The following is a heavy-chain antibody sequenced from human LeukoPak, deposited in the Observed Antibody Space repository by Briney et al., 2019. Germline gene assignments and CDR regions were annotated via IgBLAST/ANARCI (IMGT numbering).Heavy chain of an antibody. CDR1: GFTFSSYG. CDR3: ARDTSSSYGSGSDY. V-gene: IGHV3-20*04. D-gene: IGHD3-10*01. J-gene: IGHJ4*02. Sequence: GRSLRLSCAASGFTFSSYGMHWVRQAPGQGLEWVSGINWNGGSTGYADSVKGRFTISRDNAKNSLYLQMNSLRAEDTALYYCARDTSSSYGSGSDYWGQGTLVTVSS. CDR2: INWNGGST.